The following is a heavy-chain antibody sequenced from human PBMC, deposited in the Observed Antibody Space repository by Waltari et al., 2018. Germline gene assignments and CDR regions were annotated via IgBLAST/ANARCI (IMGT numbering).Heavy chain of an antibody. CDR1: GFTFSSYW. Sequence: EVQLVESGGGLVQPGGSLRLSCAASGFTFSSYWMRWVRQARGKGLEWGAKIKQDGSGKNYVDSVKGRFTISRDNAKNSLYLQMNSLRAEDTAVYYWARGAGDWYYDFWSGPLGYWGQGTLVTVSS. D-gene: IGHD3-3*01. V-gene: IGHV3-7*01. CDR2: IKQDGSGK. J-gene: IGHJ4*02. CDR3: ARGAGDWYYDFWSGPLGY.